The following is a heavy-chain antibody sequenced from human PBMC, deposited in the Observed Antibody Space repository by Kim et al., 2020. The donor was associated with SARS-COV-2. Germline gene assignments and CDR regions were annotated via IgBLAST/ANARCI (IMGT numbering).Heavy chain of an antibody. V-gene: IGHV3-30*04. CDR2: ISYDGSNK. Sequence: GGSLRLSCAASGFTFSSYAMHWVRQAPGKGLEWVAVISYDGSNKYYADSVKGRFTISRDNSKNTLYLQMNSLRAEDTAVYYCARDHGIAVAGVGSYFDYWGQGTLVTVSS. J-gene: IGHJ4*02. CDR3: ARDHGIAVAGVGSYFDY. CDR1: GFTFSSYA. D-gene: IGHD6-19*01.